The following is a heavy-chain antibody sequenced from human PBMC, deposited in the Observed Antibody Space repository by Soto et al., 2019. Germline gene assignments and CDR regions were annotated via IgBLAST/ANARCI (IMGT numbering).Heavy chain of an antibody. CDR3: ARGVGSGSYYNQYNWFDP. CDR1: GYTFTNYG. CDR2: INVYNGNT. J-gene: IGHJ5*02. D-gene: IGHD3-10*01. Sequence: QVQLVQSGGEVKKPGASVKVSCKASGYTFTNYGISWVRQAPGQGLEWMGWINVYNGNTKYAQKVQGRVTMTTVTSTSTAYMGLRSLRSDDTAVYYCARGVGSGSYYNQYNWFDPWGQGTLVTVSS. V-gene: IGHV1-18*01.